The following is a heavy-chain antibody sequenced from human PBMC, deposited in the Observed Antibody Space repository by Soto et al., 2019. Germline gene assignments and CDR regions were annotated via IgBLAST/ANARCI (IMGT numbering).Heavy chain of an antibody. CDR3: AKDLPATMGY. V-gene: IGHV3-23*01. Sequence: GGSLRLSCAASGFTFSSYAMNWVRQAPGKGLEWVSVISGSGDSTYYADSVKGRFIISRDNSKNTLYLQMNSLRAEDTAVYYCAKDLPATMGYWGQGTLVTVSS. D-gene: IGHD6-25*01. J-gene: IGHJ4*02. CDR2: ISGSGDST. CDR1: GFTFSSYA.